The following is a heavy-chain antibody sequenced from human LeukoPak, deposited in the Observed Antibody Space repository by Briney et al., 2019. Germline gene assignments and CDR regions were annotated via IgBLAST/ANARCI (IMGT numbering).Heavy chain of an antibody. Sequence: SETLSLTCTVSGGSISSSSSYWGWIRQPPGKGLEWIGSIYYSGSTYYNPSLKSRVTISVDTSKNQFSLKLSSVTAADTAVYYCARHDYSNYDAFDIWGQGTMVTVSS. V-gene: IGHV4-39*01. CDR2: IYYSGST. CDR3: ARHDYSNYDAFDI. CDR1: GGSISSSSSY. J-gene: IGHJ3*02. D-gene: IGHD4-11*01.